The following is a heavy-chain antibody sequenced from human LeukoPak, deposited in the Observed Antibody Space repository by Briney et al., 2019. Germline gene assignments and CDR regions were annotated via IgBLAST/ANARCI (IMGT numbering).Heavy chain of an antibody. CDR2: IYHSGST. D-gene: IGHD1-26*01. CDR3: ASYQVGATSGFDY. V-gene: IGHV4-39*01. Sequence: SETLSLTCTVSGGTISSRSYYWGWIRQPPGKGLEWIGNIYHSGSTYYNPSLKSRVTISVDTSKNQFSLKLSSVTATDTAVYYCASYQVGATSGFDYWGQGTLVTVSS. J-gene: IGHJ4*02. CDR1: GGTISSRSYY.